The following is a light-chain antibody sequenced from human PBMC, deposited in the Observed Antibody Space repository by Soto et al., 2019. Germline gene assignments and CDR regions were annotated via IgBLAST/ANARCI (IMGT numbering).Light chain of an antibody. V-gene: IGLV3-21*02. CDR3: QLWDSSSAHWV. CDR1: NIGSKN. Sequence: SYELTQPPSVSVPPGQTASIACGGNNIGSKNVHWYRQRPGQAPVLVVYDDRDRPSGIPERFSGSNSGNTATLTISRVEAGDEADYYCQLWDSSSAHWVFGGGTKVTVL. J-gene: IGLJ3*02. CDR2: DDR.